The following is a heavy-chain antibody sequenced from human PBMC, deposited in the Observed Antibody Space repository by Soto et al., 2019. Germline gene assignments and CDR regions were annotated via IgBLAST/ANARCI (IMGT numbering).Heavy chain of an antibody. CDR1: GGTFSSYA. Sequence: VKVSCKASGGTFSSYAISWVRQAPGQGLEWMGGIIPIFGTANYAQKFQGRVTITADESTSTAYMELSSLRSEDTAVYYCITDPRHSWNVNYWGQGTLVTVSS. D-gene: IGHD1-1*01. CDR3: ITDPRHSWNVNY. CDR2: IIPIFGTA. V-gene: IGHV1-69*13. J-gene: IGHJ4*02.